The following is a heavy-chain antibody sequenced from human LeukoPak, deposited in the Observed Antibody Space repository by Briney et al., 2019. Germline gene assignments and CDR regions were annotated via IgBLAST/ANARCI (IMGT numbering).Heavy chain of an antibody. V-gene: IGHV3-49*04. J-gene: IGHJ4*02. CDR3: TRGQEYYCDSSGYYPLDY. CDR1: GFTFGDYA. Sequence: GGSLRLSCTASGFTFGDYAMSWVRQAPGKGLEWVGFIRSKAYGGKTEYAASVKGRVTISRDDSKSIAYLQMNSLKNEDTAVYYCTRGQEYYCDSSGYYPLDYWVQGTLVAVSS. CDR2: IRSKAYGGKT. D-gene: IGHD3-22*01.